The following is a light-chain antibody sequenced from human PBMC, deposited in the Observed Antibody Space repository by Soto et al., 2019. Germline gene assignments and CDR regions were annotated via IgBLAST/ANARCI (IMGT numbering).Light chain of an antibody. CDR2: EVS. CDR1: SSDVGGYNY. V-gene: IGLV2-14*01. CDR3: SSYTSSSTL. J-gene: IGLJ1*01. Sequence: QSVLTQPASVTVSPGQSIRISCTGTSSDVGGYNYVSWYQQPPGTAPKLMMYEVSNRPSGVSNRFSGSKSGNTASLTISGLQAEDEADYYCSSYTSSSTLFGTGTKVTVL.